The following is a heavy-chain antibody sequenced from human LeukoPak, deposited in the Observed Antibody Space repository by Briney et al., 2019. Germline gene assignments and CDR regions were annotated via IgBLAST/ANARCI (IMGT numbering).Heavy chain of an antibody. CDR3: AKDPCGGDCYSVDY. CDR2: IRYDGSNK. D-gene: IGHD2-21*01. V-gene: IGHV3-30*02. J-gene: IGHJ4*02. CDR1: GFTFSSYG. Sequence: GGSLRLSCAESGFTFSSYGMHWVRQAPGKGLEWVAFIRYDGSNKYYADSVKGRFTISRDNSKNTLYLQMNSLRAEDTAVYYCAKDPCGGDCYSVDYWGQGTLATVSS.